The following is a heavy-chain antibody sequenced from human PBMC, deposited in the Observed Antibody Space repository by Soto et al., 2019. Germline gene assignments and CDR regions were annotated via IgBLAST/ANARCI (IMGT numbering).Heavy chain of an antibody. V-gene: IGHV3-30-3*01. CDR3: ARDLKGGYSSSCYWFDP. D-gene: IGHD6-13*01. Sequence: QVQLVESGGGVVQPGRSLRLSCAASGFTFSSYAMHWFRQAPGKGLEWVAVISSDGSNKYYADSVKGRFTISRDNSKNTLYLQMNRLRAEDTAVYYCARDLKGGYSSSCYWFDPWGQGTLVTVSS. CDR2: ISSDGSNK. CDR1: GFTFSSYA. J-gene: IGHJ5*02.